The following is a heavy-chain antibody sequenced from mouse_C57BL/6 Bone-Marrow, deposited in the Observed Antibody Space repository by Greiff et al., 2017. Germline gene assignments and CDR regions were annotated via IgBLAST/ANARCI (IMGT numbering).Heavy chain of an antibody. CDR3: ARGGGNRLAY. CDR1: GYSITSGYY. V-gene: IGHV3-6*01. D-gene: IGHD2-1*01. CDR2: ISYDGSN. Sequence: EVKLVESGPGLVKPSQSLSLTCSVTGYSITSGYYWNWIRQFPGNKLEWMGYISYDGSNNYNPSLKNRISITRDTSKNQFFLKLNSVTTEDTATYYCARGGGNRLAYWGQGTLVTVSA. J-gene: IGHJ3*01.